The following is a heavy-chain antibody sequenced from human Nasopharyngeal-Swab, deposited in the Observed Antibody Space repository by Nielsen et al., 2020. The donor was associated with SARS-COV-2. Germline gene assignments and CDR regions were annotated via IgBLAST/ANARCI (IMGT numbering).Heavy chain of an antibody. CDR2: VNPNTGGT. CDR1: GYTFTGYF. D-gene: IGHD6-19*01. CDR3: ARESKLGRRGWVYFDF. Sequence: ASVKVSCKTSGYTFTGYFIHWVRQATGQGLEWMGRVNPNTGGTDYAQNFQGRVIMSRDTSITTAYMELSSLTSDDTAVFYCARESKLGRRGWVYFDFWGQGALVTVSS. V-gene: IGHV1-2*06. J-gene: IGHJ4*02.